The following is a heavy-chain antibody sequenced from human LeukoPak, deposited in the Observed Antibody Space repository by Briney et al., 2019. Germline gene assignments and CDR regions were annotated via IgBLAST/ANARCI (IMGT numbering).Heavy chain of an antibody. D-gene: IGHD4-17*01. CDR2: INHSGST. J-gene: IGHJ4*02. CDR1: GGSFSGYY. V-gene: IGHV4-34*01. Sequence: PSETLSLTCAVYGGSFSGYYWSWIRQPPGKGLEWIGEINHSGSTNYNPSLKSRVTISVDTSKNQFSLKLSSVTAADTAVYYCARGRPTVTNAIFDYWGQGTLVTVSS. CDR3: ARGRPTVTNAIFDY.